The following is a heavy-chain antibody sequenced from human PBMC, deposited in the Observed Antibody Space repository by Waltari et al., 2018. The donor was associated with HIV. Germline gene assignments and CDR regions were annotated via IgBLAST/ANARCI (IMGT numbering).Heavy chain of an antibody. V-gene: IGHV1-8*01. Sequence: QVQLVQSGAEVKKPGASVKVSCKASGYTFTSYDINWVRQATGQGLEWMGWMNPNRGNTVYAQKCQGRVTMTRNTSISTAYMELSGLRPEDTAVYYCARRYDSGTNIAGYWGQGTLVTVSS. CDR1: GYTFTSYD. D-gene: IGHD3-10*01. J-gene: IGHJ4*02. CDR3: ARRYDSGTNIAGY. CDR2: MNPNRGNT.